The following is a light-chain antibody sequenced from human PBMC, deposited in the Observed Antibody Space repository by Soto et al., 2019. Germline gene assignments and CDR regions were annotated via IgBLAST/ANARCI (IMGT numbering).Light chain of an antibody. V-gene: IGKV3-20*01. CDR3: QQHGSSPFT. J-gene: IGKJ3*01. Sequence: EIVLTQSPGTLSLSPGERATLSCRASQSVSSNYLAWYQQKPGQAPRLLIHDTSSRATGIPDRFSGSGSGTDFTLTISRLEPEDFAVYYCQQHGSSPFTFGPGTKVDIK. CDR2: DTS. CDR1: QSVSSNY.